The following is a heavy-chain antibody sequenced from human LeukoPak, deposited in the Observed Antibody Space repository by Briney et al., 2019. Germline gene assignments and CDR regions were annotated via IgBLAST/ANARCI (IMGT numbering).Heavy chain of an antibody. Sequence: GASVKVSCKASGYTFTGYHMHWVRQAPGQGLEWMGWINPNSGGTNSAQKFQGRVTMTRDTSISTAYMELSRLRPEDTAVYYCVRGGSGYDFSWFDPWGQGTLVTVSS. CDR1: GYTFTGYH. CDR2: INPNSGGT. D-gene: IGHD5-12*01. V-gene: IGHV1-2*02. J-gene: IGHJ5*02. CDR3: VRGGSGYDFSWFDP.